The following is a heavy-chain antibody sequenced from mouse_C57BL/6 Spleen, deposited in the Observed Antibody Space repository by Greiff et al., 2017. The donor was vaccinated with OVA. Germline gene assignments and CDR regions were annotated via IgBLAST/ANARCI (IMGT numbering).Heavy chain of an antibody. CDR3: ARNGGSSSRFAY. V-gene: IGHV1-9*01. CDR2: ILPGSGST. Sequence: VQLQQSGAELMKPGASVKLSCKATGYTFTGYWIEWVKPRPGHGLAWIGEILPGSGSTNYKEKFKGKATFTADTSSNTAYMQLSSLTTEDSAIYYCARNGGSSSRFAYWGQGTLVTVSA. CDR1: GYTFTGYW. D-gene: IGHD1-1*01. J-gene: IGHJ3*01.